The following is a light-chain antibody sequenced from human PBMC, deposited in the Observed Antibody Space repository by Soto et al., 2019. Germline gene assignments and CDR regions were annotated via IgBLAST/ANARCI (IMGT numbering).Light chain of an antibody. CDR1: QSVSSNY. Sequence: EIVLTQSPGTLSLSPGERATLSCRASQSVSSNYLAWYQQKPGQAPRLLIYGASSRATGIPDRFSGSGSGTAFTLTSSRLEPDDFAVYYCQQCGGSLTFGPGTKVDVK. J-gene: IGKJ3*01. CDR3: QQCGGSLT. CDR2: GAS. V-gene: IGKV3-20*01.